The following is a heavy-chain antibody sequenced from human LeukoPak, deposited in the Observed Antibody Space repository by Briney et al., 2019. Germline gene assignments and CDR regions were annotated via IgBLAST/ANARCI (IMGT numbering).Heavy chain of an antibody. CDR2: IYYSGNT. J-gene: IGHJ4*02. Sequence: SETLSLTCTVSGDSINTKNYYWGWIRQPPGKGLEWIGSIYYSGNTYYNPSLKSRVTLSIDTSKNQFSLRLSSVTAADTAVYHCARHSYGAFDYWGQGTLVTVSS. V-gene: IGHV4-39*01. CDR3: ARHSYGAFDY. D-gene: IGHD5-18*01. CDR1: GDSINTKNYY.